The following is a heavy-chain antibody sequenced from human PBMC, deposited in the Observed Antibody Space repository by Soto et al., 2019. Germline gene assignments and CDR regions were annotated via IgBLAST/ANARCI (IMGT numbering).Heavy chain of an antibody. V-gene: IGHV1-46*01. CDR2: INPSGGST. D-gene: IGHD3-22*01. J-gene: IGHJ6*02. CDR1: GYTFTSYY. Sequence: QVQLVQSGAEVKKPGASVKVSCKASGYTFTSYYMHWVRQAPGQGLEWMGIINPSGGSTSYAQKFQGGVTMTRDTSTSTVYMELSSLRSEDTAVYYCARDAHYDSSGYYDYYYYGMDVWGQGTTVTVSS. CDR3: ARDAHYDSSGYYDYYYYGMDV.